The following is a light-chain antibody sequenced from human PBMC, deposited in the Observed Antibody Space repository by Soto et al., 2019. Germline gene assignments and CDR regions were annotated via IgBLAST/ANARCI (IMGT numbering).Light chain of an antibody. CDR3: HQRSDWPLT. Sequence: EIVMTQSPATLSLSPGERATLSCRASQSVNSYLAWYQQKPGQAPRLLIYDASNRATGIPARFSGSGSGTDFTLTISSLEPEDFAVYYCHQRSDWPLTFGGGIKVEIK. CDR2: DAS. V-gene: IGKV3-11*01. CDR1: QSVNSY. J-gene: IGKJ4*01.